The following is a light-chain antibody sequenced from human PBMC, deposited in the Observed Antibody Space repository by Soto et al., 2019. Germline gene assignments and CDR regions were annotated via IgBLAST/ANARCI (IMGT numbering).Light chain of an antibody. CDR3: QSYGSSPGAV. Sequence: NFMLTQPHSVSESLGKTVTISCTRSSGSLASNYVQWYQQRPGSAPTTVMYEDNQRPSGVPDRFSGSIDSSSRSASLTISGLKTEDEAVYYCQSYGSSPGAVFGGGTQLTVL. V-gene: IGLV6-57*03. CDR2: EDN. J-gene: IGLJ7*01. CDR1: SGSLASNY.